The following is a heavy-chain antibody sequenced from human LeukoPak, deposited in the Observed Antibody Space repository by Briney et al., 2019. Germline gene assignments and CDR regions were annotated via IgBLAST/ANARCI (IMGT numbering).Heavy chain of an antibody. D-gene: IGHD3-22*01. Sequence: GASVKVSCKVSGYTLTELSMHWVRQAPGKGLEWMGGFDPEDGETIYAQKFQGRVTMTEDTSTDTAYMELSSLKSEDTAVYYCARDRFDSSGYFSYCFDYWGQGTLVTVSS. CDR3: ARDRFDSSGYFSYCFDY. V-gene: IGHV1-24*01. CDR2: FDPEDGET. J-gene: IGHJ4*02. CDR1: GYTLTELS.